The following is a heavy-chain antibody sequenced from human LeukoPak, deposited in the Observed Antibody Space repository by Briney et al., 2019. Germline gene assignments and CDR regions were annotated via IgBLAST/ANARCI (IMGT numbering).Heavy chain of an antibody. J-gene: IGHJ6*02. V-gene: IGHV1-46*01. CDR3: ARTYTVTTARYYYGMDV. Sequence: ASVKVSCKASGYTFTSYYMHWVRQAPGQGLEWMGIINPSRGSTSYAQKFQGRVTMTRDTSTSTVYMELSSLRSEDTAVYYCARTYTVTTARYYYGMDVWGQGTTVTVSS. CDR2: INPSRGST. D-gene: IGHD4-17*01. CDR1: GYTFTSYY.